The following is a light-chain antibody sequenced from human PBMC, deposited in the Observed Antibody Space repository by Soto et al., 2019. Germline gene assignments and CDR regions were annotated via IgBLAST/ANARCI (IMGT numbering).Light chain of an antibody. Sequence: QSVLTQPRSVSGAPGQRVTISCTGSSSNIGAGYDVHWYQQLPGTAPKLLIYGNSNRPSGVPDRFSGSKSGTSASLAITGLQAEDEADYYCQSYDSSLSAHVFGTGTKVTV. V-gene: IGLV1-40*01. J-gene: IGLJ1*01. CDR1: SSNIGAGYD. CDR3: QSYDSSLSAHV. CDR2: GNS.